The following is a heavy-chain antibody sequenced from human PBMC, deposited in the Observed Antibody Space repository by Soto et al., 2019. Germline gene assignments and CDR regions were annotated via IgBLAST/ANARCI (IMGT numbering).Heavy chain of an antibody. CDR1: GGSVSSGSYY. CDR3: ARDRRDGYRYAPYFDY. J-gene: IGHJ4*02. V-gene: IGHV4-61*01. CDR2: IYYSGST. Sequence: KTSETLFLTCTVSGGSVSSGSYYWSWIRQPPGKGLEWIGYIYYSGSTNYNPSLKSRVTISVDTSKSQFSLKLSSVTAADTAVYYCARDRRDGYRYAPYFDYWGQGTLVTVSS. D-gene: IGHD5-12*01.